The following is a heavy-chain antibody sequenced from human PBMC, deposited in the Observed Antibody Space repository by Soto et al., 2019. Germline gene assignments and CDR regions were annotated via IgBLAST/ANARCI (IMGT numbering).Heavy chain of an antibody. CDR2: SIPIFGTA. CDR3: ARGVGTMIVAYFDY. J-gene: IGHJ4*02. V-gene: IGHV1-69*12. CDR1: GGTFSSYA. D-gene: IGHD3-22*01. Sequence: QVQLVQSGAEVKKPGCSVKVTCKASGGTFSSYAISWVRQAPGQGLEWMGGSIPIFGTANYAQKFQGRVTITADESTSTAYMELRSLRSEDTAVYYCARGVGTMIVAYFDYWGQGTLVTVSS.